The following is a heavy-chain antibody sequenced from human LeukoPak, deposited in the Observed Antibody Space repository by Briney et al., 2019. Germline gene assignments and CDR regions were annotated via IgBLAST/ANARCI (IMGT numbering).Heavy chain of an antibody. Sequence: HGGSLRLSCAASGFTFSSYAMHWVRQAPGKGLEWVAAISYDGSNKYYADSVKGRFTISRDNSKNTLYLQMNSLRAEDTAVYYCARDLLRGYDFWSGGGLDYWGQGTLVTVSS. D-gene: IGHD3-3*01. V-gene: IGHV3-30*01. CDR2: ISYDGSNK. CDR3: ARDLLRGYDFWSGGGLDY. CDR1: GFTFSSYA. J-gene: IGHJ4*02.